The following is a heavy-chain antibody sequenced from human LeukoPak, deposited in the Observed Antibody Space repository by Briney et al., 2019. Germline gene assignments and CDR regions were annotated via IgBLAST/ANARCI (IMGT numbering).Heavy chain of an antibody. Sequence: PSETLSLTCTVSGGSVSSGSYYWSWIRQPPGKGLEWIGYIYYSGSTYYNPSLKSRVTISVDRSKNQFSLKLSSVTAADTAVYYCAREPFYGPLDYWGQGTLVTVSS. CDR3: AREPFYGPLDY. D-gene: IGHD3-10*01. V-gene: IGHV4-61*01. CDR1: GGSVSSGSYY. J-gene: IGHJ4*02. CDR2: IYYSGST.